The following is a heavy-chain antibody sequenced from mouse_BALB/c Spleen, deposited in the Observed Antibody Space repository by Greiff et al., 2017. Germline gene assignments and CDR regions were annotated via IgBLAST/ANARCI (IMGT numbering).Heavy chain of an antibody. V-gene: IGHV5-4*02. CDR1: GFSFSDYY. CDR3: ESDGGGAWFAD. Sequence: DVQLVESGGGLVKPGGSLKLSCAASGFSFSDYYMYWVRQTPEKRLEWVATISDGGSYTYYPDSVKGRITISRDHAKNNMYLQMSSLKSEDTAMYYCESDGGGAWFADWGQGTLVTVSA. CDR2: ISDGGSYT. J-gene: IGHJ3*01. D-gene: IGHD1-1*02.